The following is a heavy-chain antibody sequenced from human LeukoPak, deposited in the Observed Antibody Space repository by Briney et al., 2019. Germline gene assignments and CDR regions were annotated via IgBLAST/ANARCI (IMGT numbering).Heavy chain of an antibody. J-gene: IGHJ6*04. CDR3: AELGITMIGGV. Sequence: GGSLRLSCAASGFIVSSMYMNWVRQAPGKGLEWVSVIYSGGSTYYADSVKGRFTISRDNAKSSLYLQMNSLRAEDTAVYYCAELGITMIGGVWGKGTTVTISS. CDR2: IYSGGST. D-gene: IGHD3-10*02. V-gene: IGHV3-53*01. CDR1: GFIVSSMY.